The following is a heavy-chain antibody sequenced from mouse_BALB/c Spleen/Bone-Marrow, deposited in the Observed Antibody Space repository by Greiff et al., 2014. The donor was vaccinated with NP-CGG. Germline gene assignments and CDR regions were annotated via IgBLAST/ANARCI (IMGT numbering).Heavy chain of an antibody. J-gene: IGHJ2*01. D-gene: IGHD3-1*01. CDR3: ARNHRGYYFDY. CDR1: GFSLSSYG. V-gene: IGHV2-2*02. Sequence: QVQLQQSGPGLVQPSQSLSITCTVSGFSLSSYGVHWVRQSPGKGLEWLGVIWSGGSTDYNAAFISRLTISKDNSKSQVFFKMTSLQANDTAIYYCARNHRGYYFDYWGQGTTLTVSS. CDR2: IWSGGST.